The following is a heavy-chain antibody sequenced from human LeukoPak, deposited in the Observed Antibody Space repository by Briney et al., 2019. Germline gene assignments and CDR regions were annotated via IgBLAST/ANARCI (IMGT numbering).Heavy chain of an antibody. D-gene: IGHD3-22*01. CDR3: TGDNFDSSVKFDY. V-gene: IGHV3-73*01. CDR1: GFTFSGSA. J-gene: IGHJ4*02. Sequence: GGSLKLSCVVSGFTFSGSAVHWVRQASGKGLEWVGRIRSKANNYTTAYAASVKGRFTISRDDSKNTAYLQMNSLKTEDTAVYYCTGDNFDSSVKFDYWGQGTLVTVSS. CDR2: IRSKANNYTT.